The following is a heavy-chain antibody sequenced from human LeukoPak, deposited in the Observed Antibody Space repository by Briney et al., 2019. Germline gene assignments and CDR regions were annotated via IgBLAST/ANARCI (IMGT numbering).Heavy chain of an antibody. V-gene: IGHV4-39*07. Sequence: SETLSLTCTVSGASISSSSYYWGWVRQPPGKGLEWIGSIYYSGSTYYNPSLKSRVTILVDTSKNQFSLKLSSVTAADTAVYYCARDLPGIRIAGSPKFDYWGQGTLVTVSS. CDR1: GASISSSSYY. J-gene: IGHJ4*02. CDR3: ARDLPGIRIAGSPKFDY. CDR2: IYYSGST. D-gene: IGHD1-14*01.